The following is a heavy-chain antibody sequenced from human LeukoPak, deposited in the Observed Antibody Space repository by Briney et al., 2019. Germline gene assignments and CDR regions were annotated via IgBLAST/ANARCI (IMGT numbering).Heavy chain of an antibody. J-gene: IGHJ4*02. CDR1: GYTFTGYY. Sequence: ASVKVSCKASGYTFTGYYMHWVRQAPGQGLEWMGWINPNSGDTDYAQKFQGRVTMTRDTSINTAYVDLSSLKSEDTAVYYCARGDDYKFDSWGQGALVTVSS. CDR2: INPNSGDT. CDR3: ARGDDYKFDS. V-gene: IGHV1-2*02. D-gene: IGHD5-24*01.